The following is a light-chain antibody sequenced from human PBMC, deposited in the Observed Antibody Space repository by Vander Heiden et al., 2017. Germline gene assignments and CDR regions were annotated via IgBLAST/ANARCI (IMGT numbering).Light chain of an antibody. J-gene: IGKJ1*01. CDR2: LGS. Sequence: DIVMTQSPLSLPVTPGEPASISCRSSQSLLHCNGYNYLDWYLQKPGQSPQLLIYLGSNRASGVPDRFSGSGSGTDFKLKISRGEAEDVGVYYCMQALQTPRTFGQGTKVEIK. V-gene: IGKV2-28*01. CDR3: MQALQTPRT. CDR1: QSLLHCNGYNY.